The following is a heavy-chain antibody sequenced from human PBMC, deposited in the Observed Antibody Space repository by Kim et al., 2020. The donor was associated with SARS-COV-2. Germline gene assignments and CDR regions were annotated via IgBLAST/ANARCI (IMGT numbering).Heavy chain of an antibody. J-gene: IGHJ2*01. CDR2: IYPGDSDT. CDR3: ARVMTAKYWYFEL. D-gene: IGHD2-21*02. V-gene: IGHV5-51*01. CDR1: GYSFATSW. Sequence: GESLKISCKGSGYSFATSWIGWVRQMPGKGLEWMGIIYPGDSDTRYSPSFQDQVTISADKSINTAYLQWSSLKASDTAMYYCARVMTAKYWYFELWGRGTLVTVS.